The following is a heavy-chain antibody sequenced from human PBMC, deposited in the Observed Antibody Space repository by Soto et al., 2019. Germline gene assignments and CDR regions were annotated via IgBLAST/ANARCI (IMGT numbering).Heavy chain of an antibody. Sequence: QVQLVQSGAEVKKPGSSLKVSCKASGGTFGNSGVSWVRQAPGQGPEWMGGIIPIFDTTNYAQKFQGRVTISAYDSSSYRELSSLRSADTAVYYCARAPLLSAETLHDNSFDDWGQGTQCTFS. J-gene: IGHJ4*02. CDR2: IIPIFDTT. CDR3: ARAPLLSAETLHDNSFDD. CDR1: GGTFGNSG. D-gene: IGHD2-15*01. V-gene: IGHV1-69*01.